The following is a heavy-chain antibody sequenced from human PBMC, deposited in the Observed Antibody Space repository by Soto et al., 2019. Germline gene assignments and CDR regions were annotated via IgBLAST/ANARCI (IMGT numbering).Heavy chain of an antibody. Sequence: PGGSVRLSCAASGFTFSSYAMHWVRQAPGKGLEWVAVISYDGSNKYYADSVKGRFTISRDNSKNTLYLQMNSLRAEDTAVYYCARVPYDSSGYYTPWAYYGMDVWGQGTTVTVSS. CDR3: ARVPYDSSGYYTPWAYYGMDV. CDR1: GFTFSSYA. CDR2: ISYDGSNK. J-gene: IGHJ6*02. V-gene: IGHV3-30-3*01. D-gene: IGHD3-22*01.